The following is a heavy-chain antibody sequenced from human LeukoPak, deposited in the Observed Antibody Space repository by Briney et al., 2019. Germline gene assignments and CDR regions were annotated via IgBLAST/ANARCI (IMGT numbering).Heavy chain of an antibody. Sequence: PSETLSLTCTVSGGSISSYYWSRIRQPPGKGLEWLGYMHYSGTTNYNPALKSRVTISVDTSKNQFSLKLSSVTAADTAVYYCAATDIAAAGTWLDPWGQGTLVTVSS. J-gene: IGHJ5*02. CDR2: MHYSGTT. D-gene: IGHD6-13*01. CDR1: GGSISSYY. CDR3: AATDIAAAGTWLDP. V-gene: IGHV4-59*01.